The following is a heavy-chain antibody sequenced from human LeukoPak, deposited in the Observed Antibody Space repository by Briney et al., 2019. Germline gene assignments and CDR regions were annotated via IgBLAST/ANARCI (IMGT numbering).Heavy chain of an antibody. CDR1: GFTFSSCA. Sequence: GESLKISCAASGFTFSSCAMSWVRQAPGKGLEWVSAITGSVVSTYYADSVKGRFTISRDNSKNTLYLQMNSLRAEDTAVYYCAKHDYGDFLDYWGQGTLVTVSS. D-gene: IGHD4-17*01. V-gene: IGHV3-23*01. J-gene: IGHJ4*02. CDR2: ITGSVVST. CDR3: AKHDYGDFLDY.